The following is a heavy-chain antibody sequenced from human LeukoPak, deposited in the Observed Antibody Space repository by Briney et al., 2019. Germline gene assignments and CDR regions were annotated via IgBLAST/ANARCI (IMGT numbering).Heavy chain of an antibody. Sequence: PSETLSLTCAVYGGSFSGYYWSWIRQPPGKGLEWIGEINHSGSTNYNPSLKSRVTISVDTSKNQFSLKLSSVTAADTAVYYCARAVGYCSSTSCYKAHYYYYGMDVWGQGTMVTVSS. J-gene: IGHJ6*02. CDR2: INHSGST. D-gene: IGHD2-2*02. CDR3: ARAVGYCSSTSCYKAHYYYYGMDV. V-gene: IGHV4-34*01. CDR1: GGSFSGYY.